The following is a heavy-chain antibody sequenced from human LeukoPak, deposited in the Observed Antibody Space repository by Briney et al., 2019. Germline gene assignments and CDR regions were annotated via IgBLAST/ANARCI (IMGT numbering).Heavy chain of an antibody. CDR1: GYTFTGYY. CDR2: INPNSGGT. J-gene: IGHJ6*03. V-gene: IGHV1-2*02. Sequence: ASVKVSCKASGYTFTGYYMHWVRQAPGQGLEWMGWINPNSGGTNYAQKFQGRVTMTRDTSISTAYMELSRLRSDDTAVYYCARDRDDGSGSYLRYYYMDVWGKGTTVTVSS. CDR3: ARDRDDGSGSYLRYYYMDV. D-gene: IGHD3-10*01.